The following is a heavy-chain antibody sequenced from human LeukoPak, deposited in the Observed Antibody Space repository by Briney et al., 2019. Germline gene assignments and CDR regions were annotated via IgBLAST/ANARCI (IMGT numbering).Heavy chain of an antibody. CDR1: GFTFSSYW. J-gene: IGHJ4*02. D-gene: IGHD6-13*01. Sequence: GSLRLSCSAFGFTFSSYWMHWVDQAPGKGLVWVSRIKTDGSSTSYADSVKGRFTISRDHAKNTMYLQMDSQRVEDTAVYYCARDFMYSISCTGCWGQGTLVTVSS. CDR3: ARDFMYSISCTGC. CDR2: IKTDGSST. V-gene: IGHV3-74*01.